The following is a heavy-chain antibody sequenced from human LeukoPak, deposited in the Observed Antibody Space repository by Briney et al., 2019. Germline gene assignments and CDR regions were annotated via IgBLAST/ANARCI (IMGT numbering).Heavy chain of an antibody. D-gene: IGHD6-6*01. V-gene: IGHV1-2*02. Sequence: ASVKVSCKASGYTFTGYYMHWVRQAPGQGLEWMGWINPNSGGTNYAQKFQGRVTMTRDTSISTAYMELSRLRSDDTAVYYCARVIPRGGQLAPDYWGQGTLVTVSS. J-gene: IGHJ4*02. CDR3: ARVIPRGGQLAPDY. CDR1: GYTFTGYY. CDR2: INPNSGGT.